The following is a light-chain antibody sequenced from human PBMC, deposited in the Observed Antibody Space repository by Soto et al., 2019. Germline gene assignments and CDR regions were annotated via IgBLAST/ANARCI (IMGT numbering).Light chain of an antibody. CDR3: SSYTSSSTLYV. CDR2: EVS. Sequence: QSALTQPASVSGSPGQSITISCTGTRSDVGGYKYVSWYQQHPGKAPKLMIYEVSNRPSGVSNRFSVSKSGNTASLTISGLQAEDEADYYCSSYTSSSTLYVFGTGTKLTVL. CDR1: RSDVGGYKY. J-gene: IGLJ1*01. V-gene: IGLV2-14*01.